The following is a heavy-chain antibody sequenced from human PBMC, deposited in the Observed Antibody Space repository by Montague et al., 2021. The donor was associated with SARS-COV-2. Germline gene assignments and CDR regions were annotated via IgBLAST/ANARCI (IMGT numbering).Heavy chain of an antibody. CDR1: GGSISRSTSS. V-gene: IGHV4-39*01. J-gene: IGHJ6*02. Sequence: SETLSLTCTVPGGSISRSTSSWAWIRQPPGKGLEWIGSISYTGSTYYXPSLKSRVTISVDTSRNQFSLRLSSVTAADTSAYYCARLPLVSSWSRAAGYYYYGMDVWGQGTTVTVSS. CDR3: ARLPLVSSWSRAAGYYYYGMDV. D-gene: IGHD6-13*01. CDR2: ISYTGST.